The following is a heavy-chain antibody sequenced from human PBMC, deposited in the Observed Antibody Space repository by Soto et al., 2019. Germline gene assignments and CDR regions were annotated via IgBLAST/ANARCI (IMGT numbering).Heavy chain of an antibody. CDR1: GGSISSSSYY. V-gene: IGHV4-39*01. Sequence: QLQLQESGPGLVKPSETLSLTCTVSGGSISSSSYYWGWIRQPPGKGLEWIGSIYYSGSTYYNPSLKSRVTISVDTSKNQFSLKLSSVTAADTAVYYCARREAGAGTCWFDPWGQGTLVTVSS. CDR2: IYYSGST. J-gene: IGHJ5*02. D-gene: IGHD6-19*01. CDR3: ARREAGAGTCWFDP.